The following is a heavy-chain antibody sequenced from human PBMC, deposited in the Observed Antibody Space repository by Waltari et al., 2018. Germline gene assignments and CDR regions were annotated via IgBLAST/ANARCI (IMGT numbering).Heavy chain of an antibody. CDR3: ARGRDDDNGYPFDH. CDR1: GFTVSSNY. J-gene: IGHJ4*02. V-gene: IGHV3-53*01. Sequence: EVQLVESGGGLIQPGGSLRLSCAASGFTVSSNYMGWIRQAPGKGLEYVSTIYSGGNTYYRNSGRGRFTISRDNSNNTLYLQMNSLRAEDTAVYYCARGRDDDNGYPFDHWGQGTLVTVSS. D-gene: IGHD2-8*01. CDR2: IYSGGNT.